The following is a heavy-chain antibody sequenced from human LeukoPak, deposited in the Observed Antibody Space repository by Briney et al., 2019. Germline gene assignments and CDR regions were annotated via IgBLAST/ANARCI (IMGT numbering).Heavy chain of an antibody. CDR3: ARGIAARPAYYYMDV. J-gene: IGHJ6*03. Sequence: ASVKVSCKASGGTFSSYAISWVRQAPGQGLEWMGGIIPIFGTANYAQKFQGRVTITTDESTSTAYMELSSLRSEDTAVYYCARGIAARPAYYYMDVWGKGKTVTVSS. CDR1: GGTFSSYA. D-gene: IGHD6-6*01. CDR2: IIPIFGTA. V-gene: IGHV1-69*05.